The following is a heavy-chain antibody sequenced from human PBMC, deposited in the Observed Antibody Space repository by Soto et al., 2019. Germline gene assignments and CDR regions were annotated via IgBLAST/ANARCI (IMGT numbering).Heavy chain of an antibody. Sequence: PGGSLRLSCAASGITFSSYGTNLVRLAPGKRLEWVSFMSRSSSYIYDADSVRGRFTISRDNAKNSLYPQMNSLRAEGTAVYYFASDRTAFVTGLDYYYDGIDVWAQGATVPGSS. V-gene: IGHV3-21*01. J-gene: IGHJ6*02. CDR3: ASDRTAFVTGLDYYYDGIDV. CDR1: GITFSSYG. CDR2: MSRSSSYI. D-gene: IGHD1-20*01.